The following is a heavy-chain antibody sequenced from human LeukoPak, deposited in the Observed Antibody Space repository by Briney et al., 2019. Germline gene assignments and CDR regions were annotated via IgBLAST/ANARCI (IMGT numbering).Heavy chain of an antibody. CDR1: EFTFTTYS. D-gene: IGHD2-15*01. CDR3: ASPYCSGGSCYQGFDN. V-gene: IGHV3-48*02. Sequence: GGPLGPSCAPSEFTFTTYSMNWVAQAPGKGLGGFSYFSSGGSTIFYADSVKGRFTISRNNAKNSLYLQMNSLRDEDTAVYYCASPYCSGGSCYQGFDNWGQGTLVTVSS. J-gene: IGHJ4*02. CDR2: FSSGGSTI.